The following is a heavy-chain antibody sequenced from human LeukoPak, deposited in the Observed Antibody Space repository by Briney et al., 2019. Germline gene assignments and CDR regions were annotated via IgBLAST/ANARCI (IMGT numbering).Heavy chain of an antibody. CDR2: ISGNGINT. Sequence: PGGSLRLSCVASEFTFSSYVMSWVRQAPGKGLEWVSSISGNGINTYYADSVKGRFTISRDNSKNTLYLQMNSLRAEDTAIYYCVKDHDYWGQGTLVTVSS. V-gene: IGHV3-23*01. CDR1: EFTFSSYV. CDR3: VKDHDY. J-gene: IGHJ4*02.